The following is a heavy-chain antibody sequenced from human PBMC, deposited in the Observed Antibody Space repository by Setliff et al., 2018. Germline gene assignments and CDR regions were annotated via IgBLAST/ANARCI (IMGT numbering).Heavy chain of an antibody. J-gene: IGHJ6*02. CDR2: ISPYNGHT. Sequence: ASVKVSCKTSGYILSSYGVSWVRQAPGQGLDWMGWISPYNGHTNSAQSLRGRVTMTTDTSTSTAYMEMRSLRSDDTAVYYCAKGGNITRETYYYYGMDVWGQGTTVTVSS. CDR1: GYILSSYG. D-gene: IGHD1-20*01. CDR3: AKGGNITRETYYYYGMDV. V-gene: IGHV1-18*01.